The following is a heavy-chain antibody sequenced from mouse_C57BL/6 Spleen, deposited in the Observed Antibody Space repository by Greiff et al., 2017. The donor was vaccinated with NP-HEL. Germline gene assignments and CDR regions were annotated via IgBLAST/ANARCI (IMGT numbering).Heavy chain of an antibody. Sequence: QVQLQQSGAELVRPGASVTLSCKASGYTFTDYEMHWVKQTPVHGLEWIGAIDPETGGTAYNQKFKGKAILTADKSSSTAYMELRSLTSEDSAVYYCTRRGNDGSIVAYWGQGTLVTVSA. V-gene: IGHV1-15*01. D-gene: IGHD1-1*01. CDR3: TRRGNDGSIVAY. J-gene: IGHJ3*01. CDR2: IDPETGGT. CDR1: GYTFTDYE.